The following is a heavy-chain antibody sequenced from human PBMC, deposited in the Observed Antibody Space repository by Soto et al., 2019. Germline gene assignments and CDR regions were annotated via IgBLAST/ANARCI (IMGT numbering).Heavy chain of an antibody. CDR2: IYYSGST. V-gene: IGHV4-61*01. D-gene: IGHD2-15*01. Sequence: PSETLSLTCTVSGGSVSSGSYYWSWIRQPPGKGLEWIGYIYYSGSTNYNPSLKSRVTISVDTSKNQFSLKLSSVTAADTAVYYCARAPLATPEVTWFDPWGQGTLVTVSS. CDR1: GGSVSSGSYY. CDR3: ARAPLATPEVTWFDP. J-gene: IGHJ5*02.